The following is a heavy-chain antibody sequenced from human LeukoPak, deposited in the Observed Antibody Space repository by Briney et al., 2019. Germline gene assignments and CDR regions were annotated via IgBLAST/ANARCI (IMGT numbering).Heavy chain of an antibody. CDR3: ATMYYDFWSGYYQDY. CDR1: GFTFSNYW. V-gene: IGHV3-7*01. D-gene: IGHD3-3*01. CDR2: IKQDGSER. Sequence: PGGSLRLSCAASGFTFSNYWMSWVRQAPGKGLEWVANIKQDGSERYYVDSVTGRFTISRDNAESSLYLQMNSLRAEDTAVYYCATMYYDFWSGYYQDYWGQGTLVTVSS. J-gene: IGHJ4*02.